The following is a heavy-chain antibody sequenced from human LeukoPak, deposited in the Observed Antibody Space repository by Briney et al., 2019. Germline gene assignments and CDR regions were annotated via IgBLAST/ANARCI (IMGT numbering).Heavy chain of an antibody. V-gene: IGHV4-59*08. CDR3: ANGQQWLAFDS. CDR1: GGSVSSYY. J-gene: IGHJ4*02. D-gene: IGHD6-19*01. CDR2: IYNSGTT. Sequence: SETLSLTCTVSGGSVSSYYWSWIRQPPGKGLEWIGSIYNSGTTNYNPSLKSRVTISVDTSKNQFSLILSSVTAADTAVYYCANGQQWLAFDSWGQGTLVTVSS.